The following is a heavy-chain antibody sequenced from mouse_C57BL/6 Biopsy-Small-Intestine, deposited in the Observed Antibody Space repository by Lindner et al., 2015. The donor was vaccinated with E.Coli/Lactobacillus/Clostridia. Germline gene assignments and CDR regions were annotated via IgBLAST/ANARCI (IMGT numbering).Heavy chain of an antibody. CDR2: IRSKSSNYAI. CDR1: GFTFKTYA. Sequence: VQLQESGGGLVQPKGSLKLSCAASGFTFKTYAMHWVRQAPGKGLEWVARIRSKSSNYAIYYADSVKDRFTISRDDSQSMLYLQMNNLETEDTAMYYCVRDVTTVVTTDWYFDVWGTGTTVTVSS. J-gene: IGHJ1*03. CDR3: VRDVTTVVTTDWYFDV. D-gene: IGHD1-1*01. V-gene: IGHV10-3*01.